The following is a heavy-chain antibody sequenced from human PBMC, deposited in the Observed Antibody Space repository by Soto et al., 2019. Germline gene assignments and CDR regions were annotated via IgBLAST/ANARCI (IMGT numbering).Heavy chain of an antibody. CDR2: INHRGST. J-gene: IGHJ3*02. V-gene: IGHV4-34*01. CDR1: VGSFSGYY. CDR3: ARVDDI. Sequence: ASETLSLTCAVYVGSFSGYYWSWIRQPPGKGLEWIGEINHRGSTKYNPALKSRVTMSVDTSKNQFSLKLSSVTAADTAVYYCARVDDIWGQGTMVT.